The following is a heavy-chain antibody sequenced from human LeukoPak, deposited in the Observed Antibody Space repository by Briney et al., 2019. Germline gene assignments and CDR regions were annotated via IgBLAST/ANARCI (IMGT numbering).Heavy chain of an antibody. D-gene: IGHD6-13*01. CDR2: IYTGGSI. CDR1: GGPISNYY. J-gene: IGHJ5*02. V-gene: IGHV4-4*07. Sequence: SETLSLTCTVSGGPISNYYWIWIRQPPGEGLEWIGRIYTGGSIDSNPSLKSRVTMSVDTSKNQFSLKLSSVTAADTAVYFCARLYSDSWSRVDPWGQGTLVTVSS. CDR3: ARLYSDSWSRVDP.